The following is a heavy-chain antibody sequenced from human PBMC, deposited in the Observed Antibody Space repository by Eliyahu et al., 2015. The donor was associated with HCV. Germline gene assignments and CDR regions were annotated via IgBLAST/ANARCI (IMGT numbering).Heavy chain of an antibody. V-gene: IGHV3-30*03. Sequence: QVQLVESGGGVVXPGXSXXXSCAVSTLSFXTYGMHWVRQAPGKGLEWVAVVSFDGKNKYYADSVKGRFTISRDNSEKTLYLQMNSLRPEDTGVYYCARGEGYYYFAMDVWGQGTTVNVAS. J-gene: IGHJ6*02. CDR3: ARGEGYYYFAMDV. CDR2: VSFDGKNK. CDR1: TLSFXTYG.